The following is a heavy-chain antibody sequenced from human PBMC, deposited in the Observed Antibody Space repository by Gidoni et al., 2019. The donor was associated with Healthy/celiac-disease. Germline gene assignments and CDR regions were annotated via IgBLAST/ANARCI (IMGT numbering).Heavy chain of an antibody. V-gene: IGHV1-46*01. CDR1: GYTFTSYY. J-gene: IGHJ6*02. D-gene: IGHD2-8*02. CDR3: ASGLPAAQLVVYAIDYYYYGMDV. CDR2: INPSGGST. Sequence: QVQLVQSGAEVKKPGASVKVSCKASGYTFTSYYMHWVRQAPGQGLEWMGIINPSGGSTSYAQKFQGRVTMTRDTSTSTVYMELSSLRSEDTAGYYCASGLPAAQLVVYAIDYYYYGMDVWGQGTTVTVSS.